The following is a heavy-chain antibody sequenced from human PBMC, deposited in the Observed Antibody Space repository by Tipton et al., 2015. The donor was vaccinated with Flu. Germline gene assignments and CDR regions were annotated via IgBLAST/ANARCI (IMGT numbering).Heavy chain of an antibody. V-gene: IGHV4-4*02. CDR3: ARDVHRMVRGYGMDV. Sequence: TLSLTCAVSGGSISSSNWWSWVRQPPGKGLEWIGEIYHSGSTNYNPSLKSRVTISVDKSKNQFSLKLSSVTAADTAVYYCARDVHRMVRGYGMDVWGQGPTVAVSS. CDR1: GGSISSSNW. CDR2: IYHSGST. J-gene: IGHJ6*02. D-gene: IGHD3-10*01.